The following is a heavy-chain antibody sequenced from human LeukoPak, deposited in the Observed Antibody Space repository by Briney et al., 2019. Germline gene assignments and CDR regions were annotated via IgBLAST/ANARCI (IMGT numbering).Heavy chain of an antibody. CDR3: ARGILDTPVLRFLEWLGAFDI. D-gene: IGHD3-3*01. V-gene: IGHV3-30-3*01. Sequence: GGSLRLSCAASGFTFSSYAMHWVRQAPGKGLEWVAVISYDGSNKYYADSVKGRFTISRDNSKNTLYLQMNSLRAEDTAVYYCARGILDTPVLRFLEWLGAFDIWGQGTMVTVSS. CDR2: ISYDGSNK. J-gene: IGHJ3*02. CDR1: GFTFSSYA.